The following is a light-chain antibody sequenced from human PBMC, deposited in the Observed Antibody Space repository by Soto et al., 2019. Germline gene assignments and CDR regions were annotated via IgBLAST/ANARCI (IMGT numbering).Light chain of an antibody. V-gene: IGKV3-15*01. CDR3: QQYNNWPFS. CDR1: QYITIY. Sequence: EIVLTQSPATLSLSPGERATLSCRASQYITIYLAWYQQKSGQSPRLLIYDVSIRATGVPARFSGTGSETDFTLTISGLQSEDSAVYFCQQYNNWPFSFGQGTRLEIK. CDR2: DVS. J-gene: IGKJ5*01.